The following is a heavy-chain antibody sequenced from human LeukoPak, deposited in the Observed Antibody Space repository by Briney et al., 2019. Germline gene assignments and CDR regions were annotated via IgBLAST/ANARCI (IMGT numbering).Heavy chain of an antibody. CDR3: ARGRDGYTLIDAFDI. J-gene: IGHJ3*02. CDR1: GFTFSDYY. V-gene: IGHV3-11*04. Sequence: GGSLRLSCAASGFTFSDYYMSWIRQAPGKGLEWVSYISNSGSTIYYADSVKGRFTISRDNAKNTLYLQMNSLRAEDTALYYCARGRDGYTLIDAFDIWGQGTMVTVSS. CDR2: ISNSGSTI. D-gene: IGHD5-24*01.